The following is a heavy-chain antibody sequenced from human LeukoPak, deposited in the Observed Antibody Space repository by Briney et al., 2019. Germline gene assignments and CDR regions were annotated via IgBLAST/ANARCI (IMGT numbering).Heavy chain of an antibody. CDR3: ARSYGGPIDY. V-gene: IGHV1-2*02. Sequence: ASVTVSFKGSVYTFTVYYMHWVRQAPGQGLERMGWINPNSGGRKYAQKFQGRVTITRETSISTAYMELSRLRSDDTAVYYCARSYGGPIDYWGQGTLVTVSS. CDR2: INPNSGGR. D-gene: IGHD4-23*01. CDR1: VYTFTVYY. J-gene: IGHJ4*02.